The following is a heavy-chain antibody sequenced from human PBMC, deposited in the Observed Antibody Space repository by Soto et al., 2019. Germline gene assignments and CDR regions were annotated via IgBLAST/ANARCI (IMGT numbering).Heavy chain of an antibody. J-gene: IGHJ6*02. CDR3: AKDLAAGGMDV. D-gene: IGHD6-13*01. V-gene: IGHV3-30*18. Sequence: GGSLRLSXAASGFTFSSFGMHWVRQAPGKGLEWVAVISYDGSNKYYADSVKGRFTISRDNSKNTLYLQMNSLRAEDTAVYYWAKDLAAGGMDVWGQGTTVTVSS. CDR2: ISYDGSNK. CDR1: GFTFSSFG.